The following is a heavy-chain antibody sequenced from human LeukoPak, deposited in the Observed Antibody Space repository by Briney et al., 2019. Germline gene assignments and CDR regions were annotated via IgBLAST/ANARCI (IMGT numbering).Heavy chain of an antibody. J-gene: IGHJ5*02. Sequence: ASVKVSCKASGYTFTSYDINWVRQATGQGLEWMGWMSPNSDYTGYAQKFQGRVTMTRDTSISTAYMELSSLRSEDTAVYYGARDYGANSGWLDPWGQGTLVTVSS. CDR1: GYTFTSYD. V-gene: IGHV1-8*01. CDR2: MSPNSDYT. CDR3: ARDYGANSGWLDP. D-gene: IGHD4-23*01.